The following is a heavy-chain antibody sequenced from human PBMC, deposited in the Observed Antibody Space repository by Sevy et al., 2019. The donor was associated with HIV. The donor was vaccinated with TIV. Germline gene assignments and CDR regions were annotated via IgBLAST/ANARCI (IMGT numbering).Heavy chain of an antibody. J-gene: IGHJ4*02. CDR2: IISGGGSTI. D-gene: IGHD1-1*01. V-gene: IGHV3-11*01. CDR3: AREDWNDVIDY. Sequence: GGSLRLSCAASGFTFSDYYMSWIRQAPGKGLEWVSYIISGGGSTIYYADSVKGRFTISRDNAKNSLYLQMNSLRAEDTAVYYCAREDWNDVIDYWGQGTLVTVSS. CDR1: GFTFSDYY.